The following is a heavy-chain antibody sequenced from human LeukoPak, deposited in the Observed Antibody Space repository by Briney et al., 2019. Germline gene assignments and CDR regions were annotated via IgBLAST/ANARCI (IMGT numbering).Heavy chain of an antibody. Sequence: GGSLRLSCAASGFTFYDYGMSWVREAPGEGLEWVSGILWNGGSTGYADSVKGRFTISRDNAKNSLYLQMNSLRAEDTALYYCARELGYCSGGSCERNYYFDYWGQGTLVTVSS. D-gene: IGHD2-15*01. V-gene: IGHV3-20*04. CDR2: ILWNGGST. CDR3: ARELGYCSGGSCERNYYFDY. J-gene: IGHJ4*02. CDR1: GFTFYDYG.